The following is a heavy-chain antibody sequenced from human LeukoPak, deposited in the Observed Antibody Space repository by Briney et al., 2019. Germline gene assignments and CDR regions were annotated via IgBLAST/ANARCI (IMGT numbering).Heavy chain of an antibody. Sequence: GGSLRLSCAASGFTFSNYDMHWVRQEKGKGLEWVSSIGTGGHTYYAPSVKGRFTISRENAKNSLYLQMNSLVAGDTAIYYCTRRGLGAPCDVWGQGTMVAVSS. CDR2: IGTGGHT. CDR3: TRRGLGAPCDV. CDR1: GFTFSNYD. D-gene: IGHD5/OR15-5a*01. V-gene: IGHV3-13*01. J-gene: IGHJ3*01.